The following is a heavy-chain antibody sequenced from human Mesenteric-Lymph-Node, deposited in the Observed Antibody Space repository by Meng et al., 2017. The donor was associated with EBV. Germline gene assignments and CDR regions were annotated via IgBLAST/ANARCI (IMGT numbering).Heavy chain of an antibody. Sequence: QLQLQGSGPRRVKPSEAPSLTCTVSGGSISSSSYYWGWIRQPPGQGLEWIGSFYYSGSTYYNPSLKSRVTISEHTSKNQFSLKLSSVTAADTAVYYCARVLLRGVILLWGQGTLVTASS. CDR1: GGSISSSSYY. V-gene: IGHV4-39*07. CDR2: FYYSGST. CDR3: ARVLLRGVILL. J-gene: IGHJ4*02. D-gene: IGHD3-10*01.